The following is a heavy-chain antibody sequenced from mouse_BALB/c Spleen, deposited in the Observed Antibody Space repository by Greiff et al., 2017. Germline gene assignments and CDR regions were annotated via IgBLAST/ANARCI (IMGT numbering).Heavy chain of an antibody. CDR3: AISYYYGSSPYAMDY. CDR2: IDPENGNT. CDR1: GFNIKDYY. Sequence: VQLKESGAELVRPGALVKLSCKASGFNIKDYYMHWVKQRPEQGLEWIGWIDPENGNTIYDPKFQGKASITADTSSNTAYLQLSSLTSEDTAVYYCAISYYYGSSPYAMDYWGQGTSVTVSS. V-gene: IGHV14-1*02. D-gene: IGHD1-1*01. J-gene: IGHJ4*01.